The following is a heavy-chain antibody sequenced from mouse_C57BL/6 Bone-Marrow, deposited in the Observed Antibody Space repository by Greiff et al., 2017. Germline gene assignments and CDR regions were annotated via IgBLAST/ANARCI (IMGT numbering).Heavy chain of an antibody. CDR1: GYSITSGYY. D-gene: IGHD1-1*01. CDR3: AIYYYGSSWD. Sequence: EVKLVESGPGLVKPSQSLSLTCSVTGYSITSGYYWNWIRQFPGNKLEWMGYISYDGSNNYNPSLKNRISITRDTSKNQFFLKLNSVTTEDTATYYCAIYYYGSSWDWGQGTTLTVSS. CDR2: ISYDGSN. V-gene: IGHV3-6*01. J-gene: IGHJ2*01.